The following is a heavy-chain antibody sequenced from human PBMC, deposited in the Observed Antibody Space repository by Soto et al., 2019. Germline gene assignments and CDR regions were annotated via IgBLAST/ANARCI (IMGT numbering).Heavy chain of an antibody. V-gene: IGHV1-2*02. D-gene: IGHD3-3*01. CDR3: ARGGGVGVAGSAAFDM. CDR1: GYPVTAYY. J-gene: IGHJ3*02. Sequence: QLHLVQSGAVVKKPGASVTVSCSASGYPVTAYYMHWVRQAPGRGLEWMGGVNPAAGAAKYTQTFLGRVTTTRDTGTSAAFMELSCLTSEDTAVFYCARGGGVGVAGSAAFDMWGQGTLVTVSS. CDR2: VNPAAGAA.